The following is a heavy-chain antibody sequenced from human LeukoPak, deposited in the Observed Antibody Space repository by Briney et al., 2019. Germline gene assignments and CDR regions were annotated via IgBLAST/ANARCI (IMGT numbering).Heavy chain of an antibody. Sequence: ASVKVSCKASGGTFSSYAISWVRQAPGQGLEWLGGIIPIFGTANYAQKFQGRVTITSDESTSTASMELSSLRSEDTAVYYCARHGGNGYYYMDVWGKGTTVTISS. V-gene: IGHV1-69*01. CDR2: IIPIFGTA. D-gene: IGHD4-23*01. CDR1: GGTFSSYA. J-gene: IGHJ6*03. CDR3: ARHGGNGYYYMDV.